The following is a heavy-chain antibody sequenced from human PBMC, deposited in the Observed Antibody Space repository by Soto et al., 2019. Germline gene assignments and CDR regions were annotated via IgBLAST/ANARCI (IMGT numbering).Heavy chain of an antibody. V-gene: IGHV3-30*01. CDR2: VGSDGMHK. CDR3: ARDGIVDAPAYFHY. J-gene: IGHJ4*02. Sequence: QVQLVESGGGVVQPGRSLRLSCAASGFTFTNCAMHWVRQAPGKGLEWVAVVGSDGMHKYYGDFVKGRFTISRDTSENTVYLQMDRLTSEDTAVYYCARDGIVDAPAYFHYWGRGTLVTVSS. D-gene: IGHD1-26*01. CDR1: GFTFTNCA.